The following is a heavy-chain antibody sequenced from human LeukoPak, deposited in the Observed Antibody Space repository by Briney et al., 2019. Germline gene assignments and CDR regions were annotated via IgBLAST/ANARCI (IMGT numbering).Heavy chain of an antibody. V-gene: IGHV3-30*02. D-gene: IGHD1-26*01. Sequence: GGSLRLSCAASEFTFSSYGMHWVRQAPGKGLEWVVFIRYDGSNKYYADSVKGRFTISRDNSKNTLYLQMNSLRAEDTAVYYCAKDGTSLVAFDIWGQGTMVTVSS. CDR3: AKDGTSLVAFDI. CDR2: IRYDGSNK. J-gene: IGHJ3*02. CDR1: EFTFSSYG.